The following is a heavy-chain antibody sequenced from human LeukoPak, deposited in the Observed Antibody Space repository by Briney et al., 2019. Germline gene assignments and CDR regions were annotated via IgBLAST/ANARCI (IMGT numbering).Heavy chain of an antibody. CDR3: ARVSVAGFTSTDY. V-gene: IGHV3-64*04. D-gene: IGHD6-19*01. Sequence: GGSLRLSCAASGFTFSGSAMHWVRQAPGKGLEYVSTISSNGGNTYYADSVKGRFTISRDNSRNTLYLQMNSLRAEDTAVYYCARVSVAGFTSTDYWGQGTLVTVSS. J-gene: IGHJ4*02. CDR1: GFTFSGSA. CDR2: ISSNGGNT.